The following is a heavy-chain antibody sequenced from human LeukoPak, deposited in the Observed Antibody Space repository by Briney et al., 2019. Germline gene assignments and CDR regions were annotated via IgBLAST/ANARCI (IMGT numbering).Heavy chain of an antibody. CDR3: ARDYGGNPGAYYWYFDL. CDR2: TSYDGSNK. V-gene: IGHV3-30*03. Sequence: PGGSLRLSCAASGFTFSSYGMSWFRQAPGKGLGWVAVTSYDGSNKYYADFVKGRFTISRDNSKNTLYLQMNSLRAEDTAVYYCARDYGGNPGAYYWYFDLWGRGTLVTVSS. CDR1: GFTFSSYG. D-gene: IGHD4-23*01. J-gene: IGHJ2*01.